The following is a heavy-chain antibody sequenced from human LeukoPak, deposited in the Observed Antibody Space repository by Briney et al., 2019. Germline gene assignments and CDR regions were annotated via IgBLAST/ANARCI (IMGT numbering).Heavy chain of an antibody. V-gene: IGHV1-2*02. J-gene: IGHJ4*02. CDR3: ARDRRKTAMPENKNVKTGGDKINDY. CDR2: INPNSGGT. Sequence: ASVKVSCKASGYTFTGYYMHWVRQAPGQGLEWMGWINPNSGGTNYAQKFQGRVTMTRDTSISTAYMELSRLRSDDTAVYYCARDRRKTAMPENKNVKTGGDKINDYWGQGTLVTVSS. D-gene: IGHD5-18*01. CDR1: GYTFTGYY.